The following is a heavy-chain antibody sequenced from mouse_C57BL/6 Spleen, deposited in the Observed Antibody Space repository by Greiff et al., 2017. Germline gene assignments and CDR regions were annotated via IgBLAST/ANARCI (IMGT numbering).Heavy chain of an antibody. J-gene: IGHJ2*01. CDR2: IDPSDSYT. D-gene: IGHD3-3*01. CDR3: ATGGDLYYFDY. Sequence: QVQLQQPGAELVKPGASVKLSCKASGYTFTSYWMQWVKQRPGQGLEWIGEIDPSDSYTNYNQKFKGKATLTVATSSSTAYMQLSSLTSEDSAVYYCATGGDLYYFDYWGQGTTLTVSS. CDR1: GYTFTSYW. V-gene: IGHV1-50*01.